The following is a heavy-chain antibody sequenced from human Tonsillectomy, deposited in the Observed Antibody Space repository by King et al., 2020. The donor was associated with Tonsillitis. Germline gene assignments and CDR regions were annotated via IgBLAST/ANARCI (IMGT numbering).Heavy chain of an antibody. Sequence: QLVQSGGGLVQPGGSLRLSCAASGFTFSDHYMDWVRQAPGKGLEWVGRTRNKANSYTTEYAASVKGRFTITRDDSKNSLYLQMNSLKTEDTAVYYCARGKMTMVRGVIALYYFDYWGQGTLVTVSS. CDR1: GFTFSDHY. CDR3: ARGKMTMVRGVIALYYFDY. V-gene: IGHV3-72*01. CDR2: TRNKANSYTT. D-gene: IGHD3-10*01. J-gene: IGHJ4*02.